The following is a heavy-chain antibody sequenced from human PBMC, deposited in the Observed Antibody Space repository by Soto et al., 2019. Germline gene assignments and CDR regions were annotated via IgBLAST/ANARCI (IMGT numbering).Heavy chain of an antibody. J-gene: IGHJ6*02. CDR3: ARGAIRLGYYYGSGSPKGYYYGMDV. CDR2: IDPSDSYT. Sequence: PGESLKIACKGSGYIFTSYWISWGLQRRGKGLEWMGRIDPSDSYTNYSPSFQGHVTISADKSISTAYLQWSSLKASDTAMYYCARGAIRLGYYYGSGSPKGYYYGMDVWGQGTTVTVSS. CDR1: GYIFTSYW. V-gene: IGHV5-10-1*01. D-gene: IGHD3-10*01.